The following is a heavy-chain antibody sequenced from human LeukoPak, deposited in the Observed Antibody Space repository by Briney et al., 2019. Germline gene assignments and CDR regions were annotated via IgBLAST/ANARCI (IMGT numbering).Heavy chain of an antibody. J-gene: IGHJ4*02. Sequence: GGSLRLSCAASGFTFSDAWMSWVRQAPGKGLEWVGRVKSKTHGGTTAYAAPVKGRFTISRDDSKTTVYLQMNSLKSEDAALYYCTTERPYFDNWGQGTLVAVSS. CDR3: TTERPYFDN. CDR1: GFTFSDAW. V-gene: IGHV3-15*01. CDR2: VKSKTHGGTT.